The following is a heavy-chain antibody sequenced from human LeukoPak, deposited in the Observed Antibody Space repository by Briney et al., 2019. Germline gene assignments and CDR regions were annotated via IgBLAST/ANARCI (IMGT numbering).Heavy chain of an antibody. D-gene: IGHD3-9*01. Sequence: GGSLRLSCAASGFTFSDYYMSWIRQAPGKGLEWVSYISSSGSTFYYAYSVKGRFTISRDNAKNSLYLQMNSLRAEDTAVYYCARDQTYYDILTGYYKKYYYYYMDVWGKGTTVTVSS. CDR2: ISSSGSTF. CDR3: ARDQTYYDILTGYYKKYYYYYMDV. V-gene: IGHV3-11*01. J-gene: IGHJ6*03. CDR1: GFTFSDYY.